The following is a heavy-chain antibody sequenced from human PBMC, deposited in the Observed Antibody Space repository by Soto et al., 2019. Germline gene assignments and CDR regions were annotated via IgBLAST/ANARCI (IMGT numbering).Heavy chain of an antibody. CDR3: AKEGVIAAPQPYNWFDP. D-gene: IGHD2-21*01. CDR1: GYTFTGNY. Sequence: GASVKVSCKASGYTFTGNYFHWVRQAPGQGLEWMGWINPKKGGTKNGQKFQGRATMTRDTSINTAYMELTGLKSDDPAVYYCAKEGVIAAPQPYNWFDPWGQGVLVTVSS. V-gene: IGHV1-2*02. J-gene: IGHJ5*02. CDR2: INPKKGGT.